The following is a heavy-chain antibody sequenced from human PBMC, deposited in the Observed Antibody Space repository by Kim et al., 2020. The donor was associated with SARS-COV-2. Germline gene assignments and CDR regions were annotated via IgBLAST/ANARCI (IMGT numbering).Heavy chain of an antibody. J-gene: IGHJ4*02. V-gene: IGHV3-33*01. D-gene: IGHD1-1*01. CDR3: ARGGSDNWNDVGVDYFDY. CDR1: GFTFSSYG. Sequence: GGSLRLSCAASGFTFSSYGMHWVRQAPGKGLEWVAVIWYDGSNKYYADSVKGRFTISRDNSKNTLYLQMNSLRAEDTAVYYCARGGSDNWNDVGVDYFDYWGQGTLVTVSS. CDR2: IWYDGSNK.